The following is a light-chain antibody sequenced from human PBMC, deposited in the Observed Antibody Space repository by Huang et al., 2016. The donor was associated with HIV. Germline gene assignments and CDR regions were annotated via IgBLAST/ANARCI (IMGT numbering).Light chain of an antibody. CDR2: GVS. CDR1: QSVNSNY. J-gene: IGKJ4*01. CDR3: QQYGSPPLT. Sequence: EIVLMQSPGTLSLSPGERATLSCRASQSVNSNYFAWFQQKPGHAPRLLIYGVSSRATGIPDRFSGSGSGTDFTLTISRLEPEDFAVYYCQQYGSPPLTFGGGTKVEIK. V-gene: IGKV3-20*01.